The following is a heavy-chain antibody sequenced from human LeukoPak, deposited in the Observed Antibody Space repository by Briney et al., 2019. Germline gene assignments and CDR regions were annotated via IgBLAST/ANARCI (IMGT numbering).Heavy chain of an antibody. CDR1: GYSISSGYY. CDR3: ARHLGLGSYFDY. Sequence: PSETLSLTCAVSGYSISSGYYWGWIRQPPGKGLEWIGSIYHSGSTYYNPSLKSRVTISVDTSKNQFSLQLSSVTAADTAVSYCARHLGLGSYFDYWGHGTLVTVSS. J-gene: IGHJ4*01. D-gene: IGHD7-27*01. V-gene: IGHV4-38-2*01. CDR2: IYHSGST.